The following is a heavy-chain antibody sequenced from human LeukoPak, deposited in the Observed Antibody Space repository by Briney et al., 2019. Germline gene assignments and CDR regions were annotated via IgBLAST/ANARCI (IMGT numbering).Heavy chain of an antibody. CDR2: IKEDGREK. J-gene: IGHJ4*02. CDR1: GFTFTSCW. V-gene: IGHV3-7*01. Sequence: GGSLRLSCAASGFTFTSCWMSWVRQAPGKGLEWVASIKEDGREKYYTDSVKGRFTISRDNAKNSLSLQMNSLRAGDTAVYYCARVPGVTRYFDYWGQGTLVTVSS. CDR3: ARVPGVTRYFDY. D-gene: IGHD4-11*01.